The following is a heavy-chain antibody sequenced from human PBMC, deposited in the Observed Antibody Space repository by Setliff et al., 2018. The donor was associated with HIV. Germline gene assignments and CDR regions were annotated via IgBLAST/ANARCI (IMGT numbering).Heavy chain of an antibody. V-gene: IGHV4-38-2*02. D-gene: IGHD3-10*01. CDR3: ARDLGTRGSGSYGRFDY. CDR1: GYSISSGYY. Sequence: SETLSLTCAVSGYSISSGYYWGWIRQPPGKGLEWIGSIYHSGSTNYNPSLKSRVTISVDTSKNQFSLKLSSVTAADTAVYYCARDLGTRGSGSYGRFDYWGQGTLVTVSS. CDR2: IYHSGST. J-gene: IGHJ4*02.